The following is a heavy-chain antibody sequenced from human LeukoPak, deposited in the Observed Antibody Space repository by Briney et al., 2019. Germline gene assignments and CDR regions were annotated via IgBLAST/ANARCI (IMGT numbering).Heavy chain of an antibody. CDR2: ISSRRSYI. J-gene: IGHJ3*02. V-gene: IGHV3-21*01. CDR3: AREGVRNLEWLPSGVRAAFDI. Sequence: PGGTLRLPCAASGFTFSSYSMNWVRQAPGKGLEGVSSISSRRSYIYYAESVKGRFNISRDNAKNSLYLQMNSLRAEDTAVYYCAREGVRNLEWLPSGVRAAFDIWGQGTMVTVSS. CDR1: GFTFSSYS. D-gene: IGHD3-3*01.